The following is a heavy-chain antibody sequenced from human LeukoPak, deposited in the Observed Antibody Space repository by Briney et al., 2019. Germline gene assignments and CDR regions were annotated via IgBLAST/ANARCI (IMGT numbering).Heavy chain of an antibody. CDR3: AKDYKVRSGEPPIDY. D-gene: IGHD7-27*01. Sequence: GGSLRLSCAASGFTFSNYAMSWIRQAPGKGLEWVSGIIESGGGTHYADSVKGRFTIPRDNSQNTLYLQMISLRAEDTAVYYCAKDYKVRSGEPPIDYWGQGTLVTVSS. CDR1: GFTFSNYA. CDR2: IIESGGGT. J-gene: IGHJ4*02. V-gene: IGHV3-23*01.